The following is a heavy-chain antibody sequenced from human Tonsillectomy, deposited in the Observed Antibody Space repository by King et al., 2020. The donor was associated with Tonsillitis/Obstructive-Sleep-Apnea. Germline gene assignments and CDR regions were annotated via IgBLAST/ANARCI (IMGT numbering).Heavy chain of an antibody. J-gene: IGHJ6*02. CDR2: IYPGDSDT. Sequence: VQLVESGAEVKKPGESLKISCKGSGHSFTSNWNGWVRQMPGKGLEWMGIIYPGDSDTRYSPSFQGRVSISADKSISTAYLQWNSLKASDTAMYYCASAPSDARYYGMDVWGQGTTVTVSS. CDR1: GHSFTSNW. CDR3: ASAPSDARYYGMDV. V-gene: IGHV5-51*01.